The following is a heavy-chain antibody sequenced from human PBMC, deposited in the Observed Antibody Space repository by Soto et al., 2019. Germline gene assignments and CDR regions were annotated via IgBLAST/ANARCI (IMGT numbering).Heavy chain of an antibody. Sequence: QDHLAQSGAEVKKPGSSVTVSCKASGGTFNSYGISWVRQAPGQGLDWMGVIIPLYGTVNYAQKFQGRVSFTAAESTRTAYMDLSRLRSDDTAVYYCARVRVIRGVIPSHFGLWGQGTLVTVSS. D-gene: IGHD3-10*01. J-gene: IGHJ4*02. CDR2: IIPLYGTV. CDR1: GGTFNSYG. V-gene: IGHV1-69*01. CDR3: ARVRVIRGVIPSHFGL.